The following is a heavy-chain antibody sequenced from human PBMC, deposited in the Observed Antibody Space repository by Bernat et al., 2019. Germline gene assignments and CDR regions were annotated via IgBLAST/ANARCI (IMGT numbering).Heavy chain of an antibody. Sequence: EVQLLESGGGLVQPGGSLRLSCAASGFTLSTYAMSWVRQAPGKGLEWVSAISGSGTSPYYADSVKGRFTISRDNSNNTVYLQMNSLRAEDTAVFYCVREGQLSYYYSGMDVWGQGTTVTVSS. J-gene: IGHJ6*02. CDR1: GFTLSTYA. D-gene: IGHD6-13*01. CDR3: VREGQLSYYYSGMDV. CDR2: ISGSGTSP. V-gene: IGHV3-23*01.